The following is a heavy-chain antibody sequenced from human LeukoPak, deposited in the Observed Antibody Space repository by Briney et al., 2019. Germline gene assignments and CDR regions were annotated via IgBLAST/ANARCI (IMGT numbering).Heavy chain of an antibody. J-gene: IGHJ4*02. CDR1: GGSIRSGDFY. CDR3: ARSRIAAAGTFDY. CDR2: IYHSGST. V-gene: IGHV4-39*07. Sequence: PSETLSLTCTVSGGSIRSGDFYWSWIRQPPGKGLEWIGEIYHSGSTNYNPSLKSRVTISVDKSKNQFSLKLSSVTAADTAVYYCARSRIAAAGTFDYWGQGTLVTVSS. D-gene: IGHD6-13*01.